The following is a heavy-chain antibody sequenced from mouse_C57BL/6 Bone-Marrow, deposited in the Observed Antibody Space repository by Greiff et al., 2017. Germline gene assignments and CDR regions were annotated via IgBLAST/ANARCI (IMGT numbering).Heavy chain of an antibody. CDR3: ARSYGSSYDAY. CDR2: IRNKANGYTT. Sequence: EVKLMESGGGLVQPGGSLSLSCAASGFTFTDYYMSWVSQPPGKALEWLGFIRNKANGYTTEYSASVKGRFTISRDNSQSILYLQMNALRAEDSATYYCARSYGSSYDAYWGQGTLVTVSA. J-gene: IGHJ3*01. D-gene: IGHD1-1*01. CDR1: GFTFTDYY. V-gene: IGHV7-3*01.